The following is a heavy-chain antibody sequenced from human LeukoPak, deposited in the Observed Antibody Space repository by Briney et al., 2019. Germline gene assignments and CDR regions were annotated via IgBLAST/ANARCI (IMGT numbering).Heavy chain of an antibody. CDR3: ASSLAAAGKGTFDI. J-gene: IGHJ3*02. Sequence: GGSLRLSCAASGFTFTSYAMSWVRQAPGKGLEWVSTIGSSGGDTYYADSVKGRFTISRDSSKNTLYLQMNSLRAEDTAVYYCASSLAAAGKGTFDIWGQGTMVTVSS. V-gene: IGHV3-23*01. CDR2: IGSSGGDT. CDR1: GFTFTSYA. D-gene: IGHD6-13*01.